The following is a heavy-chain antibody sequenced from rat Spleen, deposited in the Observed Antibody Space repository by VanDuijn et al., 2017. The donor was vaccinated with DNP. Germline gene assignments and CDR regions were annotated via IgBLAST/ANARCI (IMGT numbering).Heavy chain of an antibody. V-gene: IGHV5-25*01. Sequence: EVQLVESGGGIVQPGRSLNLSCAASGFTLSDYYMAWVRQAPKKGLEWVATVRTSDGKTYYPDSVKGRFTLSRDGAKSSLYLQMNSLKSEDTATYYCARHERTTGMGFDYWGQGVMVTVSS. CDR1: GFTLSDYY. D-gene: IGHD1-7*01. CDR3: ARHERTTGMGFDY. CDR2: VRTSDGKT. J-gene: IGHJ2*01.